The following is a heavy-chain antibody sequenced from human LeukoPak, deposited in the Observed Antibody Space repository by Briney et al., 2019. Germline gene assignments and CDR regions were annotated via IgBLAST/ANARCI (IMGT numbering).Heavy chain of an antibody. Sequence: ASETLSLTCIVSGGSISSSDYYWGWIRLPPGKGLEWIGYIYYSGSTYYNPSLKSRVTISVDTPKNQFSLKLSSVTAADTAVYYCARTTVTTSWAVDYWGQGTLVTVSS. J-gene: IGHJ4*02. CDR2: IYYSGST. CDR1: GGSISSSDYY. V-gene: IGHV4-30-4*08. D-gene: IGHD4-17*01. CDR3: ARTTVTTSWAVDY.